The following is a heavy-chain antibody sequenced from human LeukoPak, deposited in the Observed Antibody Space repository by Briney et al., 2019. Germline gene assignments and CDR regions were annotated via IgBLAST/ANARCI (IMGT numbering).Heavy chain of an antibody. V-gene: IGHV4-30-2*01. CDR2: IYPRGST. D-gene: IGHD7-27*01. J-gene: IGHJ4*02. Sequence: SETLSLTCAVSGGSISSGSYSWSWIRQPPGKGLEWIGYIYPRGSTYYNPSLKSRVILSLDKSANQFSLNLSSVTAADTAVYYCARFSPRAMGNYLDFWGQGALVTVSS. CDR1: GGSISSGSYS. CDR3: ARFSPRAMGNYLDF.